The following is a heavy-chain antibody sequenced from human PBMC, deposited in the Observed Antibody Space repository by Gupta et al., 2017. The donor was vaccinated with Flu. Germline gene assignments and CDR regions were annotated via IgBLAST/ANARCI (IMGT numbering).Heavy chain of an antibody. CDR3: ARDIHCTRTTCALPGLLDL. V-gene: IGHV3-7*01. D-gene: IGHD2-2*01. J-gene: IGHJ5*02. Sequence: VDSVKGRFTISRDNAKNSLYLQMSSLRAEDTAVYYCARDIHCTRTTCALPGLLDLWGQGTLVTVSS.